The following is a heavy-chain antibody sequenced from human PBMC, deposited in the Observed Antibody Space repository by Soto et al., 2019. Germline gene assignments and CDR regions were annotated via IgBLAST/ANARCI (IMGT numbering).Heavy chain of an antibody. CDR1: GYTFTGYY. D-gene: IGHD3-22*01. CDR3: ARSRMNYDSSGYFFDY. V-gene: IGHV1-2*04. Sequence: ASVKVSCKASGYTFTGYYMHWVRQAPGQGLEWMGWINPNSGGTNYAQKFQGWVTMTRDTSISTAYMELSRLRSDDTAVYYCARSRMNYDSSGYFFDYWRQGTLVTVS. J-gene: IGHJ4*01. CDR2: INPNSGGT.